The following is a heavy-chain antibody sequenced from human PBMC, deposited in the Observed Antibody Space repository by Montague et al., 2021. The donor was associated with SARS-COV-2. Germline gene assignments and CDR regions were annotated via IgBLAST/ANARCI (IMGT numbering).Heavy chain of an antibody. CDR2: IDWDGDK. CDR3: ARTSPYSGSYKEFDY. D-gene: IGHD1-26*01. J-gene: IGHJ4*02. CDR1: GFSLKTPGMC. Sequence: PALVKPTQTVTLTCTFSGFSLKTPGMCVSWIRQPPGKALEWLARIDWDGDKDFSTSLKTRLTVSRDTSKNQAVLTMTNMDPGDTATYYCARTSPYSGSYKEFDYWGQGVLVTVSS. V-gene: IGHV2-70*11.